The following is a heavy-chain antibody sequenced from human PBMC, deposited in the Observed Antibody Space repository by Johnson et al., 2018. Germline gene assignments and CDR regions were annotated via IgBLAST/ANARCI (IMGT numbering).Heavy chain of an antibody. CDR1: GFSFSGSP. J-gene: IGHJ1*01. D-gene: IGHD1-26*01. CDR2: IRSKANNYAI. V-gene: IGHV3-73*01. CDR3: TRSDYSGTYFS. Sequence: VQLVQSGGGLVQPGGSLKLSCAASGFSFSGSPMHWVRQASGKGLEWVGRIRSKANNYAIAYGASVKGRFTISRDDSKNTAYLQMHSLKTEDPAVYYCTRSDYSGTYFSWGQGTRVTVSS.